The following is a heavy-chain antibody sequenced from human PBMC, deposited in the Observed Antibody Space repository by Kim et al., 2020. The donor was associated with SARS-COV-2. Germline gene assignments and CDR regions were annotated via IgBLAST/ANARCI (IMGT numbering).Heavy chain of an antibody. Sequence: GGTAYVQKFQDRITMTRDTSISTAYMELSSLRSDDTAVYYCARNGGGLDVWGQGTTVTVSS. D-gene: IGHD3-10*01. V-gene: IGHV1-2*02. CDR2: GGT. J-gene: IGHJ6*02. CDR3: ARNGGGLDV.